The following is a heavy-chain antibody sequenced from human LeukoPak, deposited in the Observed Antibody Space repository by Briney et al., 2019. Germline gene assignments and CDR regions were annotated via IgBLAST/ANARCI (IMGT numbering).Heavy chain of an antibody. CDR3: ARAPNPYDFWSGGANFDF. CDR2: IYHRGCA. V-gene: IGHV4-30-2*01. CDR1: GASISSGANY. Sequence: PSETLSLTCTVSGASISSGANYWSWIRQPPGTGLEWIGYIYHRGCAYYNPSLTSRVTISVDTSKNQFSLNLTSVTAADTAVYYCARAPNPYDFWSGGANFDFWGQGTLVTVSS. J-gene: IGHJ4*02. D-gene: IGHD3-3*01.